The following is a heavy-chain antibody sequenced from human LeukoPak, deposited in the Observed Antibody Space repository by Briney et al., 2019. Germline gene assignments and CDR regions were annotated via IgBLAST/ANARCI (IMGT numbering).Heavy chain of an antibody. V-gene: IGHV2-70*11. J-gene: IGHJ4*02. D-gene: IGHD3-22*01. CDR3: ARSYYDSSGYSYYFDY. CDR1: GFSLSISGMC. CDR2: IDWDDDK. Sequence: ESGPALVKPTQTLTLTCTFSGFSLSISGMCVSWIRQPPGKALEWLARIDWDDDKYYSTSLKTRLTISKDTSKNQVVLTMTNMDPVDTATYYCARSYYDSSGYSYYFDYWGQGTLVTVSS.